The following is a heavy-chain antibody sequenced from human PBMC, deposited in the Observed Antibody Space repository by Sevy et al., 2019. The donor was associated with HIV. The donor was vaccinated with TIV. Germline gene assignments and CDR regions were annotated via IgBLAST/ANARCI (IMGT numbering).Heavy chain of an antibody. Sequence: SETLSLTCTVSGGSISSYYWSWVRQPPGKGLEWIGYISSIGSTKYNPSLKSRVTISVDTSKKQFSLKLSSVTAADTAMYYCARGRGVVGATGGMDVWARGTTVTVSS. CDR1: GGSISSYY. CDR3: ARGRGVVGATGGMDV. J-gene: IGHJ6*02. D-gene: IGHD1-26*01. CDR2: ISSIGST. V-gene: IGHV4-59*01.